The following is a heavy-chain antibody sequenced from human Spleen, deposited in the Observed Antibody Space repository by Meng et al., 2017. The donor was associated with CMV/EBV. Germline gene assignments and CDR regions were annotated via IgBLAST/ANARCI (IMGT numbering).Heavy chain of an antibody. CDR1: GFTFSDYY. V-gene: IGHV3-11*01. D-gene: IGHD5-12*01. J-gene: IGHJ4*02. Sequence: GESLKIYCAASGFTFSDYYMSWIRQAPGKGLEWVSYISSSGSTIYYADSVKGRFTISRDNAKNSLYLQMNSLRAEDTAVYYCARDAIVATIPYYFDYWGQGTLVTVS. CDR3: ARDAIVATIPYYFDY. CDR2: ISSSGSTI.